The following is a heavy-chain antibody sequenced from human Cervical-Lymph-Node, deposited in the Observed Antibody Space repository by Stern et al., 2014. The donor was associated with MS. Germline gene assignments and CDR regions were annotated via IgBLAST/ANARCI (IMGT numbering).Heavy chain of an antibody. D-gene: IGHD2-21*01. CDR3: ARLLDSPPPQYYSGLDV. Sequence: VQLVESGAEVKKPGASVKLSCKASGYVFTSCYIHWVRQAPGQGLEWVGVINHGGGGTAYAHAFQGRVTMTRDLSTSTVYMELSVLASDDTAVYYCARLLDSPPPQYYSGLDVWGQGTTVSVSS. CDR2: INHGGGGT. V-gene: IGHV1-46*01. J-gene: IGHJ6*02. CDR1: GYVFTSCY.